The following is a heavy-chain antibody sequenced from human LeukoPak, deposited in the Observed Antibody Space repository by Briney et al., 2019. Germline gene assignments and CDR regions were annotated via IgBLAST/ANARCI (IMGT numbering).Heavy chain of an antibody. CDR3: ARVHSDSRGYYQHDY. CDR1: GFTVSSNY. J-gene: IGHJ4*02. V-gene: IGHV3-66*01. CDR2: IYSGGTT. D-gene: IGHD3-22*01. Sequence: GGSLRLSCAVSGFTVSSNYMSWVRQAPGKRLDWVTLIYSGGTTYYADSVKGRFTISRDNSKNTLYLQMNSLRAEDTAVYYCARVHSDSRGYYQHDYWGQGTRVTVSS.